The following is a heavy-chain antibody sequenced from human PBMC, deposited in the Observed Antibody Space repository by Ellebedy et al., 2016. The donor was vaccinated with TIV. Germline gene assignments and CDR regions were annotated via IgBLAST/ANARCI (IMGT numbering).Heavy chain of an antibody. CDR2: IYQDGSVQ. CDR1: GFSFRSYW. CDR3: ARRGSYGDYAVQVNNWFDR. Sequence: GESLKISCAATGFSFRSYWMSWVRQAPGKGLEWVANIYQDGSVQYYLDSLKGRFTISRDNAINSLFLQMNSLRAGDTAVYYCARRGSYGDYAVQVNNWFDRWGQGTLVTVSS. V-gene: IGHV3-7*01. J-gene: IGHJ5*02. D-gene: IGHD4-17*01.